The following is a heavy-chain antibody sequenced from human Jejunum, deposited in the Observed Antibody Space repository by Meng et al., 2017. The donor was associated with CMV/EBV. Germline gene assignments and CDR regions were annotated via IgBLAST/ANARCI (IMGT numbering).Heavy chain of an antibody. D-gene: IGHD3-10*01. J-gene: IGHJ4*02. Sequence: AASGFTFSTYAMSWVPQAPGKGLECVSAISDSGRTTDYADSVKGRFTISRDNSKNTLYLLMNSLRAEDTAVYYCAKNFYGSGSYYWGQGTLVTVSS. CDR1: GFTFSTYA. CDR3: AKNFYGSGSYY. CDR2: ISDSGRTT. V-gene: IGHV3-23*01.